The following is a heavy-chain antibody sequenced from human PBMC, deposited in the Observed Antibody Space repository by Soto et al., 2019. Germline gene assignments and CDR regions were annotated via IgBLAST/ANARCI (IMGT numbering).Heavy chain of an antibody. D-gene: IGHD3-16*01. V-gene: IGHV1-46*01. CDR2: FNPSGGST. Sequence: QEQLVQSGAEVKKPGASVKVSCKASGYTFASYHMHWVRQAPGQGLEWMGIFNPSGGSTNYAQKFQGRVTMTRDTSTSTVFMELSSLRSEDTAVYYCARGGSAHIYGMDVWGQGTTVTV. J-gene: IGHJ6*02. CDR1: GYTFASYH. CDR3: ARGGSAHIYGMDV.